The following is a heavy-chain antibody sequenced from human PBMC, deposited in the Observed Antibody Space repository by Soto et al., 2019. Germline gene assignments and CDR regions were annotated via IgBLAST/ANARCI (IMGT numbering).Heavy chain of an antibody. D-gene: IGHD3-3*01. CDR2: IKQDGSEK. J-gene: IGHJ4*02. CDR3: ARDKKPLRFLEWLPMADIPYFDY. Sequence: GGSLRLSCAASGFTFSSYWMSWVRQAPGKGLEWVANIKQDGSEKYYVDSVKGRFTISRDNAKNSLYLQMNSLRAEDTAVYYCARDKKPLRFLEWLPMADIPYFDYWGQGTLVTVSS. V-gene: IGHV3-7*01. CDR1: GFTFSSYW.